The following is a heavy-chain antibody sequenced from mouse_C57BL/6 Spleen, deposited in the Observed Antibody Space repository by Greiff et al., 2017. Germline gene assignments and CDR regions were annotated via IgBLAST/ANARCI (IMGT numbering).Heavy chain of an antibody. CDR3: ARSGNLDY. CDR1: GYTFTSYW. D-gene: IGHD1-3*01. CDR2: IDPSDSYT. Sequence: QVQLKQPGAELVKPGASVKLSCKASGYTFTSYWMQWVKQRPGQGLEWIGEIDPSDSYTNYNQKFKGKATLTVDTSSSTAYMQLSSLTSEDSAVYYCARSGNLDYWGQGTTLTVSS. V-gene: IGHV1-50*01. J-gene: IGHJ2*01.